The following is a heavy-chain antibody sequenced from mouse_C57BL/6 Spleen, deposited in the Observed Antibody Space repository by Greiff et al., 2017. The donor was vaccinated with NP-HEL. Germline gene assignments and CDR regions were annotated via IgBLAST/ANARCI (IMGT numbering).Heavy chain of an antibody. CDR3: ARYGNPYYYAMDY. V-gene: IGHV1-26*01. Sequence: VQLQQSGPELVKPGASVKISCKASGYTFTDYYMNWVKQSHGKSLEWIGDINPNNGGTSYNQKFKGKATLTVDKSSSTAYMELRSLTSEDSAVYYCARYGNPYYYAMDYWGQGTSVTVSS. J-gene: IGHJ4*01. CDR2: INPNNGGT. D-gene: IGHD2-1*01. CDR1: GYTFTDYY.